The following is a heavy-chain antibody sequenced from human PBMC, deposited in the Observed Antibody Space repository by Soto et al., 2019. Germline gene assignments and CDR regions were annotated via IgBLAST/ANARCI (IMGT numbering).Heavy chain of an antibody. D-gene: IGHD3-16*01. CDR3: ARVAFGPIDY. J-gene: IGHJ4*02. Sequence: PSETLSLTCTVSNYSISSGYYWGWIRQSPGEGLEWIVSMYHSGTTYYNPSLKSRVTISIDTYKNQFSLKLTSVTSADTAGYFCARVAFGPIDYWGQGTLVTVSS. V-gene: IGHV4-38-2*02. CDR1: NYSISSGYY. CDR2: MYHSGTT.